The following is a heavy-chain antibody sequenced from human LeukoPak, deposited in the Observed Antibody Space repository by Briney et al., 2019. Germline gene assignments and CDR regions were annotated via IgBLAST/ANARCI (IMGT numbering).Heavy chain of an antibody. J-gene: IGHJ4*02. V-gene: IGHV3-21*01. CDR1: GFTFSSYS. CDR3: ARVDYGDYGFDY. Sequence: GGSLRLSCAASGFTFSSYSMNWVRQAPGKGLEWVSSIRSSSDYMYYADSVKGRFTISRDNAKNSLYLQMNSLRAEDTAVYYCARVDYGDYGFDYWGQGTLVTVSS. CDR2: IRSSSDYM. D-gene: IGHD4-17*01.